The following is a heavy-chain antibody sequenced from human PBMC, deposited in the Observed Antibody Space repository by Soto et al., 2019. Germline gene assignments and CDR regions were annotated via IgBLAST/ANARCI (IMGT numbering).Heavy chain of an antibody. CDR1: GFNFNVAW. CDR2: IKSKGGGETT. CDR3: SKVLALPPNDAFDI. D-gene: IGHD3-3*02. Sequence: EGQLVESGGRLVEPGGSLRLACAASGFNFNVAWMNWVRQAPGKGLEWLGRIKSKGGGETTEYVAFVKGRFTISRDDSKNALYLQKNSLKSEDTAVYYCSKVLALPPNDAFDIWGQGTMVTVFS. J-gene: IGHJ3*02. V-gene: IGHV3-15*01.